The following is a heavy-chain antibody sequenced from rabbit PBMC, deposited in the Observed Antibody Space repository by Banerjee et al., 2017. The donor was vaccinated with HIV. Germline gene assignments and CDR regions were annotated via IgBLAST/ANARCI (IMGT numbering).Heavy chain of an antibody. D-gene: IGHD7-1*01. Sequence: QSLEESGGDLVQPEGSLTLTCKASGFDFSSGYDMCWVRQAPGKGPEWIACINTSTGNTVYASWAKGRFTISKASSTTVTLQMTSLTAADTATYFCARDLGGYAGYGDLWGPGTLVTVS. CDR1: GFDFSSGYD. V-gene: IGHV1S40*01. CDR3: ARDLGGYAGYGDL. J-gene: IGHJ4*01. CDR2: INTSTGNT.